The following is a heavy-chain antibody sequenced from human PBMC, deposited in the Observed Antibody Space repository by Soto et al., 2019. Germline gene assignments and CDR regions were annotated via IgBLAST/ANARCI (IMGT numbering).Heavy chain of an antibody. D-gene: IGHD2-15*01. V-gene: IGHV1-2*04. CDR3: ARGYCSGGSCYSWGTNWFDP. CDR2: INPNSGGT. Sequence: ASVKVSCKASGYTFTGYYMHWVRQAPGQGLEWMGWINPNSGGTNYAQKFQGWVTMTRDTSISTAYMELSRLRSDDTAVYYCARGYCSGGSCYSWGTNWFDPWGQGTLVTVSS. J-gene: IGHJ5*02. CDR1: GYTFTGYY.